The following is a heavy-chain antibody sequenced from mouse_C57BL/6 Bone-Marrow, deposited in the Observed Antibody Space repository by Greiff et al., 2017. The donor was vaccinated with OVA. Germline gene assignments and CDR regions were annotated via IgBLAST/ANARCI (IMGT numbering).Heavy chain of an antibody. V-gene: IGHV1-50*01. Sequence: QVQLQQPGAELVKPWASVRLSCKASGYTFTSYWIQWVKQRPGQDLEWIGEIDPSDSYPNYNQKFKGKATLTVDTSSSTAYMQLSSLTSEDSAVYYCASWDFAYWGQGTLVTVSA. CDR2: IDPSDSYP. CDR1: GYTFTSYW. CDR3: ASWDFAY. D-gene: IGHD4-1*01. J-gene: IGHJ3*01.